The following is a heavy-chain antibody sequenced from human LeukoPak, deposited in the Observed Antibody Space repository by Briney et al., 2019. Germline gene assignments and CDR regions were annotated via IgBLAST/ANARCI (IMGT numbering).Heavy chain of an antibody. J-gene: IGHJ6*03. V-gene: IGHV1-24*01. CDR1: GYILTELS. Sequence: ASVKVSCKVSGYILTELSMHWVRQAPGKGLEWMGSFDPENGETIYAQKFQGRLTMTEDTSTDTAYMELSSLRSEDTAVYYCAGDNGGTAMAYYYYYYMDVWGKGTTVTISS. CDR2: FDPENGET. D-gene: IGHD5-18*01. CDR3: AGDNGGTAMAYYYYYYMDV.